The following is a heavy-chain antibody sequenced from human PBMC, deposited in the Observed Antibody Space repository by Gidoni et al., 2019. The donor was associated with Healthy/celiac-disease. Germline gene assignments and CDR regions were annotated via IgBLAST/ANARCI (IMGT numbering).Heavy chain of an antibody. Sequence: QVQLQESGPGLVKPSQTLSLTCTVPGGSISSGDYYWSWIRQPPGKGLEWIGYIYYSGSTYYNPSLKSRVTISVDTSKNQFSLKLSSVTAADTAVYYCASSSGGREYAFDIWGQGTMVTVSS. J-gene: IGHJ3*02. V-gene: IGHV4-30-4*01. D-gene: IGHD3-22*01. CDR1: GGSISSGDYY. CDR2: IYYSGST. CDR3: ASSSGGREYAFDI.